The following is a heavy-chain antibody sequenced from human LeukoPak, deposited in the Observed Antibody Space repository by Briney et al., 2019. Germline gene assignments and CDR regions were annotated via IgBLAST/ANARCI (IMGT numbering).Heavy chain of an antibody. CDR2: ISWNSGSI. D-gene: IGHD6-13*01. J-gene: IGHJ5*02. V-gene: IGHV3-9*01. CDR1: GFTFDDYA. CDR3: ATLHGIAAA. Sequence: GRSLRLSCAASGFTFDDYAMHWVRQAPGKGLEWVSGISWNSGSIGYADSVKGRFTISRDNAKNSLYLQMNSLRAEDTALYYCATLHGIAAAWGQGTLVTVSS.